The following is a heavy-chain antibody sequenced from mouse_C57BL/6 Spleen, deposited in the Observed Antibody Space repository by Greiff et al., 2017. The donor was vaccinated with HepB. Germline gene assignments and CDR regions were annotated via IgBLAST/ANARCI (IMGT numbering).Heavy chain of an antibody. CDR3: ARYGGSLDY. Sequence: QVQLKQPGAELVKPGASVKLSCKASGYTFTSYWMQWVKQRPGQGLEWIGEIDPSDSYTNYNQKFKGKATLTVDTSSSTAYMQLSSLTSEDSAVYYCARYGGSLDYWGQGTTLTVSS. D-gene: IGHD1-1*02. J-gene: IGHJ2*01. V-gene: IGHV1-50*01. CDR2: IDPSDSYT. CDR1: GYTFTSYW.